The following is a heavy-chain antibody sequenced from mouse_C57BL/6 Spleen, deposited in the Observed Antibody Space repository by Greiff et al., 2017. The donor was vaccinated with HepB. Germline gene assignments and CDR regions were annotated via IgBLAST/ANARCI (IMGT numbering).Heavy chain of an antibody. CDR3: ARYYEYDGVYAMDY. Sequence: EVRLQQSGPELVKPGASVKISCKASGYSFTDYNMNWVKQSNGKSLEWIGVINPNYGTTSYNQKFKGKATLTVDQSSSTAYMQLNSLTSEDSAVYYCARYYEYDGVYAMDYWGQGTSVTVSS. CDR2: INPNYGTT. V-gene: IGHV1-39*01. J-gene: IGHJ4*01. CDR1: GYSFTDYN. D-gene: IGHD2-4*01.